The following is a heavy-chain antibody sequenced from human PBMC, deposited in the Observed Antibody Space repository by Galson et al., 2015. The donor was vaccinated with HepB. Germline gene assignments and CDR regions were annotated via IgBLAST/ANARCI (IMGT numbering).Heavy chain of an antibody. D-gene: IGHD6-13*01. V-gene: IGHV1-46*01. Sequence: SVTVSCKASGYTFTSYYMHWVRQAPGQGLEWMGIINPSGGSTSYAQKFQGRVTMTRDTSTSTVYMELSSLRSEDTAVYYCARDRSPPPRGYSSSWYPDLDYYYYYGMDVWGQGTTVTVSS. CDR3: ARDRSPPPRGYSSSWYPDLDYYYYYGMDV. CDR2: INPSGGST. J-gene: IGHJ6*02. CDR1: GYTFTSYY.